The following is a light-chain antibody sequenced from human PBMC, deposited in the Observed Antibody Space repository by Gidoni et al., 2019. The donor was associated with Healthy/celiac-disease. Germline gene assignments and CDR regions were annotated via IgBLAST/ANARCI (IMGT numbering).Light chain of an antibody. J-gene: IGKJ2*04. CDR3: QQLNSYPRS. Sequence: DIQLTQSPSFLSASIGDRVTITCRASQGISSYLAWYQQKPGKAPKLLIYAASTLQSGVPSRFSGSGSGTEFTLTISSLQSEDFATYYCQQLNSYPRSFGQXTKLEIK. V-gene: IGKV1-9*01. CDR2: AAS. CDR1: QGISSY.